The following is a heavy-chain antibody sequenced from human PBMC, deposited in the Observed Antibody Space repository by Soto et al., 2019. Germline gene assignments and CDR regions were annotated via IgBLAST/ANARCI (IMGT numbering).Heavy chain of an antibody. V-gene: IGHV3-23*01. Sequence: GGSLRLSCAASGFTFSSYAMTWGRQAPGQGLEWVSAISGSGDNTYYADSVKGRFTISRDNSKNTLYLQMNSLRAEDTAFYYCAKHRITTGWDTFDYWGQGTLVTVSS. J-gene: IGHJ4*02. CDR1: GFTFSSYA. CDR2: ISGSGDNT. D-gene: IGHD6-19*01. CDR3: AKHRITTGWDTFDY.